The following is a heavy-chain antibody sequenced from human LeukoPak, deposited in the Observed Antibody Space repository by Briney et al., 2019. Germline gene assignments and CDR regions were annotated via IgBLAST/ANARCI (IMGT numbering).Heavy chain of an antibody. CDR2: ISYDGSNK. Sequence: QPGRSLRLSCAASGFTFSSYAMHRVRQAPGKGLEWVAVISYDGSNKYYADSVKGRFTISRDNSKNTLYLQMNSLRAEDTAVYYCARDYCSSTSCPGGWFDPWGQGTLVTVSS. CDR1: GFTFSSYA. CDR3: ARDYCSSTSCPGGWFDP. V-gene: IGHV3-30*04. J-gene: IGHJ5*02. D-gene: IGHD2-2*01.